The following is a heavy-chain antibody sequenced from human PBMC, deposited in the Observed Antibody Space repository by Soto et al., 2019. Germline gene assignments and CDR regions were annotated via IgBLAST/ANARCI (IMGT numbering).Heavy chain of an antibody. CDR1: GFTFSSYG. Sequence: GGSLRLSCAGSGFTFSSYGMHWVCQAPGKGLEWVAVISYDGSDKYYGDSVKGRFTISRDDSKNTLYLQMNSLRVEDTAIYYCAKTAGYDYVWGSSGLDPWGQGT. J-gene: IGHJ5*02. CDR3: AKTAGYDYVWGSSGLDP. D-gene: IGHD3-16*01. CDR2: ISYDGSDK. V-gene: IGHV3-30*18.